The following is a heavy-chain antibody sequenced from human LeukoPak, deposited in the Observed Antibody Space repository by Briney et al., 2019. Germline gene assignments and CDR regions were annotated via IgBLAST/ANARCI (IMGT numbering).Heavy chain of an antibody. D-gene: IGHD2-15*01. V-gene: IGHV4-34*01. CDR3: ARGAWATRLGS. CDR2: IYESGTT. CDR1: GESLNSYC. Sequence: SETLSLTCAVYGESLNSYCWSWVRQPPGEGLEWIGEIYESGTTEYNPSLKSRVTISMVPSKQQFSLSLSSVTAADTAVYYCARGAWATRLGSWGLGTPVIVSS. J-gene: IGHJ4*02.